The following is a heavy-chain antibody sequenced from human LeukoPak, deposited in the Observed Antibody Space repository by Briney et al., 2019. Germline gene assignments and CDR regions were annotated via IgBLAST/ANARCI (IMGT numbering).Heavy chain of an antibody. CDR3: ARASGPYCTNGVCYIEDY. CDR2: IYTSGST. Sequence: SETLSLTCTVSGGSISSYYWSWIRQPAGQGLEWIGRIYTSGSTNYNPSLKSRVTMSVDTSKNQFSLKLSSVTAADTAVYYCARASGPYCTNGVCYIEDYWGQGTLVTVSS. J-gene: IGHJ4*02. CDR1: GGSISSYY. V-gene: IGHV4-4*07. D-gene: IGHD2-8*01.